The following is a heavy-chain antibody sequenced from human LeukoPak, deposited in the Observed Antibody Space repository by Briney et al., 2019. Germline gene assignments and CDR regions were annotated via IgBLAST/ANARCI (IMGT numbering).Heavy chain of an antibody. Sequence: ASVKVSCKASGYTFTSYGISWVRQAPGQGLGWMGWISAYNGNTNYAQKLQGRVTMTTDTSTSTAYMELRSLRSDDTAVYYCARQTQLERRGGNWFDPWGQGTLVTVSS. CDR1: GYTFTSYG. J-gene: IGHJ5*02. D-gene: IGHD1-1*01. V-gene: IGHV1-18*01. CDR3: ARQTQLERRGGNWFDP. CDR2: ISAYNGNT.